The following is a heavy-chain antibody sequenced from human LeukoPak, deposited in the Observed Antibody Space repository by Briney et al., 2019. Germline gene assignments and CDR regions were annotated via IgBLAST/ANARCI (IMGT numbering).Heavy chain of an antibody. Sequence: SETLSLTCAVYGGSFSGYYWSWIRQPPGKGLEWIGEINHSGSTNYNPSLKSRVTISVDTSKNQFSLKLSSVTAADTAVYYCTGGRRGGGYWGQGTLVTVSS. D-gene: IGHD4-23*01. CDR1: GGSFSGYY. V-gene: IGHV4-34*01. CDR3: TGGRRGGGY. J-gene: IGHJ4*02. CDR2: INHSGST.